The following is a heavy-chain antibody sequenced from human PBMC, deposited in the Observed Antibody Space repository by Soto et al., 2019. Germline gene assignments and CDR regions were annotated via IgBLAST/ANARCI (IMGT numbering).Heavy chain of an antibody. CDR3: ERDKVRMGYGGFDY. D-gene: IGHD5-12*01. CDR2: IYYSGST. Sequence: PSETLSLTCTVSGGSISSYYWSWIRQPPGKGLEWIGYIYYSGSTNYNPSLKSRVTISVDTSKNQFSLKLSSVTAADTAVYYCERDKVRMGYGGFDYWGQGTLVTVSS. V-gene: IGHV4-59*01. CDR1: GGSISSYY. J-gene: IGHJ4*02.